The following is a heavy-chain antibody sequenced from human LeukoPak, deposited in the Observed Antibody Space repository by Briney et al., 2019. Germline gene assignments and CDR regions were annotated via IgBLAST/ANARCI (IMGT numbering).Heavy chain of an antibody. CDR1: GYTFTGYY. Sequence: SVKVSCKSSGYTFTGYYMHWVRQAPGQGLEWMGWINPNSGGTNYAQKFQGRVAMTRDTSISTAYMELSRLRSDDTAVYYCARTYGSGSYGYWGQGTLVTVSS. D-gene: IGHD3-10*01. V-gene: IGHV1-2*02. CDR3: ARTYGSGSYGY. J-gene: IGHJ4*02. CDR2: INPNSGGT.